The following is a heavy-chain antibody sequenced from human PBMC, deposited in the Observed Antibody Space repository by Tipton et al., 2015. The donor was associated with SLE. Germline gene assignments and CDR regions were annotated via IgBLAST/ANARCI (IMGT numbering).Heavy chain of an antibody. V-gene: IGHV3-53*01. CDR3: ARDRGMSGPFDI. CDR1: GFSDRRNY. J-gene: IGHJ3*02. D-gene: IGHD3-10*01. Sequence: SLRLSCAASGFSDRRNYMSWVRQAPGKGLEWVSIIYSGGNTYYADSVKGRFTISRDNSKTTVYLQMNSLRAEDTAVYYCARDRGMSGPFDIWGQGTMVTVSS. CDR2: IYSGGNT.